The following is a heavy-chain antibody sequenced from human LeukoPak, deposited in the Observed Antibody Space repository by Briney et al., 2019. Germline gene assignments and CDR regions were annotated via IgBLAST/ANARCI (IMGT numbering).Heavy chain of an antibody. CDR2: INHSGST. CDR3: TRGPYGAPLGY. J-gene: IGHJ4*02. V-gene: IGHV4-34*01. CDR1: GGSFSGYY. D-gene: IGHD1-26*01. Sequence: PSETLSLTCAVYGGSFSGYYWSWIRQPPGKGLEWIGEINHSGSTNYNPSLKSRVTISVDTSKNQFSLKLTSVTAADTAVYYCTRGPYGAPLGYWGQGTLVTVSS.